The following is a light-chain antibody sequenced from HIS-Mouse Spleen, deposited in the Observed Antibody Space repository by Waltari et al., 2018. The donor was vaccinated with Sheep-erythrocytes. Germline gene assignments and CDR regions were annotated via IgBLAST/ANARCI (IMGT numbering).Light chain of an antibody. V-gene: IGLV3-10*01. CDR3: YSTDSSGNGV. CDR2: EDS. Sequence: SYELTQPPSVSVSPGQTARIPCSGDALPTKYAYWYQQKSGQAPVLVIYEDSKRPSGIPERFSGSSSGTMATLTISGAQVEDEADYYCYSTDSSGNGVFGGGTKLTVL. J-gene: IGLJ2*01. CDR1: ALPTKY.